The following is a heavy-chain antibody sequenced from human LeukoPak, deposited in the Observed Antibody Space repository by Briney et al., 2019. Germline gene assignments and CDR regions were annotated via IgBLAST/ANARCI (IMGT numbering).Heavy chain of an antibody. Sequence: ASVKVSCKASGYTFTSYAMHWVRQAPGQRLEWMGWINAGNGNTKYSQKFQGRVTITRDTSASTAYMELSSLRSEDTAVYYCARSVLRFFWCDPWGQGTLVTVSS. V-gene: IGHV1-3*01. CDR2: INAGNGNT. D-gene: IGHD3-3*01. CDR1: GYTFTSYA. J-gene: IGHJ5*02. CDR3: ARSVLRFFWCDP.